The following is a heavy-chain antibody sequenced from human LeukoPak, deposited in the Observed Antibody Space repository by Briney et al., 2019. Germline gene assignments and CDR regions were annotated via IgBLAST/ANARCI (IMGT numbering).Heavy chain of an antibody. J-gene: IGHJ4*02. CDR1: GFTFSSNS. Sequence: PGGSLRLSCAASGFTFSSNSMSWVRQAPGKGLEWVSGLIENGATTYYADSVKGRFTISRDNSRNTMYLQMNSLRVEDTAVYYCVKDYQVGNSPAFGDYWGQGTLVTISS. CDR2: LIENGATT. CDR3: VKDYQVGNSPAFGDY. D-gene: IGHD1-26*01. V-gene: IGHV3-23*01.